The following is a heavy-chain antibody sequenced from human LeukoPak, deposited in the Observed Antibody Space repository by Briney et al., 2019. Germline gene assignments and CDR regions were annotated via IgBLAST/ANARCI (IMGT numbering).Heavy chain of an antibody. D-gene: IGHD3-10*01. J-gene: IGHJ4*02. CDR3: ARLSGSGSSPFDY. CDR2: IKEDGSEK. Sequence: PGGCLRLSCAASGFIFSRFWMNWVRQAPGKGLEWVATIKEDGSEKYYVDSMRGRITISRDNAKNSLYLQMNSLRAEDTAMYYCARLSGSGSSPFDYWGQGTLVTVSS. V-gene: IGHV3-7*03. CDR1: GFIFSRFW.